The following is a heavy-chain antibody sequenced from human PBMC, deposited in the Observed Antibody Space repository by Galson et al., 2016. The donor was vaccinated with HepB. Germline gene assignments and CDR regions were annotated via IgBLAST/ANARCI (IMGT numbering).Heavy chain of an antibody. CDR3: ARPSQSCSSTSCYVLKGVYYYYSMDV. Sequence: SVKVSCKASGGTFSSYGISWVRQAPGQGLEWMGGIIPVFGTANYAQRFQGRVTITADESTSTAYMEMSSLRSEDTAVYYCARPSQSCSSTSCYVLKGVYYYYSMDVWGKGTTVTVSS. D-gene: IGHD2-2*01. CDR2: IIPVFGTA. CDR1: GGTFSSYG. V-gene: IGHV1-69*13. J-gene: IGHJ6*03.